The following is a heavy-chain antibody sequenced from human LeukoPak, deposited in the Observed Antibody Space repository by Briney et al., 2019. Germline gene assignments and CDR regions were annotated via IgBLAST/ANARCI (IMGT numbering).Heavy chain of an antibody. CDR3: ARRGKKGGARQDAFDI. Sequence: GASVKVSCKASGYTFTGYYMHWVRQAPGQGLEWMEWINPNSGGTNYAQKFQGRVTMTRDTSISTAYMELSRLRSDDTAVYYCARRGKKGGARQDAFDIWGQGTMVTVSS. V-gene: IGHV1-2*02. CDR1: GYTFTGYY. J-gene: IGHJ3*02. CDR2: INPNSGGT. D-gene: IGHD1-1*01.